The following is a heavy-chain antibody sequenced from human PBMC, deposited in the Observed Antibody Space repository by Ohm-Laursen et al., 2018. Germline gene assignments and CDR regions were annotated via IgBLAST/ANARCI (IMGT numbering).Heavy chain of an antibody. J-gene: IGHJ5*02. CDR3: AKLLLRLRLGELSHNWFDP. Sequence: GSLRLSCAASGFTFSSYAMSWVRQAPGKGLEWVSAIRGSGGSTYYADSVKGRFTISRDNSKNTLYLQMNSLRAEDTAVYYCAKLLLRLRLGELSHNWFDPWGQGTLVTVSS. V-gene: IGHV3-23*01. D-gene: IGHD3-16*02. CDR2: IRGSGGST. CDR1: GFTFSSYA.